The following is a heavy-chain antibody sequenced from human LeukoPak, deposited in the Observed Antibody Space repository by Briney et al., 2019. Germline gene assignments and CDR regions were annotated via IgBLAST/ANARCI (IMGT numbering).Heavy chain of an antibody. Sequence: FETLSLTCTVSGGSISSYYWSWIRQPPGKGLEWIGYIYYSGSANYNPSLKSRVTILVDTSKNQFSLKLTSVTAADTAVYYCARVENYGSGSSEYWFDPWGQGALFSASS. V-gene: IGHV4-59*01. CDR2: IYYSGSA. CDR3: ARVENYGSGSSEYWFDP. CDR1: GGSISSYY. D-gene: IGHD3-10*01. J-gene: IGHJ5*02.